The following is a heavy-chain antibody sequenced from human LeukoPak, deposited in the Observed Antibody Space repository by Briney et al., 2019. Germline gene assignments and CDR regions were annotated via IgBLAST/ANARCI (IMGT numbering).Heavy chain of an antibody. CDR1: GGSSSGYY. J-gene: IGHJ4*02. CDR2: INHSGST. CDR3: ARKLRRITMVRGSIGYFDY. V-gene: IGHV4-34*01. Sequence: PSETLSLTCAVYGGSSSGYYWSWIRQPPGKGLEWIGEINHSGSTNYNPSLKSRVTISVDTSKNQFSLKLSSVTAADTAVYYCARKLRRITMVRGSIGYFDYWGQGTLVTVSS. D-gene: IGHD3-10*01.